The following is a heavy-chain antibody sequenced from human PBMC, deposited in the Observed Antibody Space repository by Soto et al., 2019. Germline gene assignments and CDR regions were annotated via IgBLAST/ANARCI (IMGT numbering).Heavy chain of an antibody. J-gene: IGHJ4*02. CDR2: IYYSGST. D-gene: IGHD2-21*01. CDR3: ARSRRLGDRYYFDY. CDR1: GGSISSYY. Sequence: SETLSLTCTFSGGSISSYYWSWIRQPPGKGLEWIGYIYYSGSTNYNPSLKSRVTISVDTSKNQFSLKLSSVTAADTAVYYCARSRRLGDRYYFDYWGQGTLVTVSS. V-gene: IGHV4-59*01.